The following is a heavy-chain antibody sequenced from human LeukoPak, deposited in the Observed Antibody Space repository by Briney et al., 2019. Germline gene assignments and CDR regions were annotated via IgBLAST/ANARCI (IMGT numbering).Heavy chain of an antibody. J-gene: IGHJ4*02. CDR3: ARGGGYYDSSGYSWDY. CDR1: GFTVSSNY. Sequence: GGSLRLSCAASGFTVSSNYMSWVRQAPGKGLEWVSVIYSGGSTYYAGSVKGRFTISRDNSKNTLYLQMNSLRAEDTAVYYCARGGGYYDSSGYSWDYRGQGTLVTVSS. CDR2: IYSGGST. V-gene: IGHV3-66*02. D-gene: IGHD3-22*01.